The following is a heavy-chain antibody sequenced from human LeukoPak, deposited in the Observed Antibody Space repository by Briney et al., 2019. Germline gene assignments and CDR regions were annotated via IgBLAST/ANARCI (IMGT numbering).Heavy chain of an antibody. V-gene: IGHV3-7*01. CDR1: GFTFSDYW. CDR2: IQQDGSEK. CDR3: ARERRTSGWYDAFDM. Sequence: GGSLRLSCAASGFTFSDYWMSWVRQAPGKGLEWVANIQQDGSEKYYVDSVKGRFTISRDNAKKSLFLQVSSLRGEDTAVYYCARERRTSGWYDAFDMRGQGTMVTVSS. D-gene: IGHD6-19*01. J-gene: IGHJ3*02.